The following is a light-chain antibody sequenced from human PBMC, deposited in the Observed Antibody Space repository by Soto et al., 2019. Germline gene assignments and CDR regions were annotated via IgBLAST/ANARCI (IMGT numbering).Light chain of an antibody. Sequence: QSALTQPASVSGSPGQSITISCTGTNSDVGGYDYVSWYQPHPGKAPKLMIYEVSHRPSGVSNLISGSRSGNTASLTISGVQAEDEADYYCSSYTSSTTLGVFGGGTKVTVL. CDR2: EVS. CDR1: NSDVGGYDY. J-gene: IGLJ3*02. V-gene: IGLV2-14*01. CDR3: SSYTSSTTLGV.